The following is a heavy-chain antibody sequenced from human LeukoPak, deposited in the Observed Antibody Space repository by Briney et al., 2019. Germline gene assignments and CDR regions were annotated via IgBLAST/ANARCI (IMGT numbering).Heavy chain of an antibody. Sequence: PSETLSLTCTVSGGSISSSRYYWGWFRQPPGRGLEWIGSIYYSGGTYYNPSLKSRITISVDTSRNHFSLKLSSVTAADTAVYYCAAQYSGYVRLDYWGQGTLVTVSS. CDR2: IYYSGGT. CDR1: GGSISSSRYY. J-gene: IGHJ4*02. V-gene: IGHV4-39*02. CDR3: AAQYSGYVRLDY. D-gene: IGHD5-12*01.